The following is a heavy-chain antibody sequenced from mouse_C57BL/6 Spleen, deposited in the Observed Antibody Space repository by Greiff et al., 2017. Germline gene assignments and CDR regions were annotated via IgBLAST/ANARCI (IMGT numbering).Heavy chain of an antibody. CDR2: ISSGSSTI. D-gene: IGHD2-4*01. CDR3: ARAPFYDCDGAMDY. Sequence: EVQGVESGGGLVKPGGSLKLSCAASGFTFSDYGMHWVRQAPEKGLEWVAYISSGSSTIYYADTVKGRFTISRDNAKNTLFLQMTSLRSEDTAMYYCARAPFYDCDGAMDYWGQGTSVTVSS. CDR1: GFTFSDYG. J-gene: IGHJ4*01. V-gene: IGHV5-17*01.